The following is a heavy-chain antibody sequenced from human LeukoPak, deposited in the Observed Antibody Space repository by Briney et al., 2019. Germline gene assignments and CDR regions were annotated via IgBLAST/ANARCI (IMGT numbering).Heavy chain of an antibody. CDR3: ARLGGSSGLTLDY. Sequence: SETLSLTCAVYGGSFSGYYWSWIRQPPGKGLEWIGEINHSGSTNYNPSLKSRVTISVDKSKNQFSLKLSSVTAADTAVYYCARLGGSSGLTLDYWGQGTLVTVSS. CDR2: INHSGST. V-gene: IGHV4-34*01. CDR1: GGSFSGYY. D-gene: IGHD6-19*01. J-gene: IGHJ4*02.